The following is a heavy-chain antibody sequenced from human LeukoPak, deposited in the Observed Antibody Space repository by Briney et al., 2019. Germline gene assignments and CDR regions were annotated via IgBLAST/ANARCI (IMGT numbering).Heavy chain of an antibody. D-gene: IGHD3-16*01. CDR1: GFTFSTTW. J-gene: IGHJ4*02. CDR2: INQDGSEK. V-gene: IGHV3-7*01. CDR3: ARATRLPDY. Sequence: GGSLRLSCIVSGFTFSTTWMSWIRQAPGKGPEWVAIINQDGSEKIYVDSLKGRFTISRDNAKDSLHLQMHSLRVEGTAVYYCARATRLPDYWGQGTLVTVSS.